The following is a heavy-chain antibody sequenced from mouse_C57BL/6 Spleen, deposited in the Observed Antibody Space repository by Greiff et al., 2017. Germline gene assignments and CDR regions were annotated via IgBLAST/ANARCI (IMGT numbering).Heavy chain of an antibody. V-gene: IGHV1-80*01. CDR1: GYAFSSYW. D-gene: IGHD3-2*02. CDR2: IYPGDGDT. CDR3: ARVSSGPFAY. Sequence: VKLMESGAELVKPGASVKISCKASGYAFSSYWMNWVKQRPGKGLEWIGQIYPGDGDTNYNGKFKGKATLTADKSSSTAYMQLSSLTSEDSAVYFCARVSSGPFAYWGQGTLVTVSA. J-gene: IGHJ3*01.